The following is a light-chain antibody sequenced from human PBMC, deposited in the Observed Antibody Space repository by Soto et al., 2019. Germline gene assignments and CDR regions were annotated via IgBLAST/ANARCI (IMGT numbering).Light chain of an antibody. CDR3: SSYTSSSTRV. Sequence: QSALNQPASVSGSPGQSITISCTGTSSDVGGYNYVSWYQQHTGKAPKLMIYEVSNRPAGVSNRFSGSKSGNTASLTISGLQAEDEADYYCSSYTSSSTRVFGGGTKLTVL. CDR2: EVS. J-gene: IGLJ2*01. V-gene: IGLV2-14*01. CDR1: SSDVGGYNY.